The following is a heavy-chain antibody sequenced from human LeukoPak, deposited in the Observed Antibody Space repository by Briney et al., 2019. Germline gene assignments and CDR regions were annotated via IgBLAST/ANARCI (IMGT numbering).Heavy chain of an antibody. CDR1: GFTVSSNY. Sequence: GGSLRLSCAASGFTVSSNYMSWVRQAPGKGLEWVSAISGRGDNTYYADSVRGRFTISRDNSKNTLYLQMNSLRAEDTAVYYCARDTSAFLTGYYYLDVWGKGTTVTVSS. V-gene: IGHV3-23*01. CDR2: ISGRGDNT. CDR3: ARDTSAFLTGYYYLDV. D-gene: IGHD2-2*01. J-gene: IGHJ6*03.